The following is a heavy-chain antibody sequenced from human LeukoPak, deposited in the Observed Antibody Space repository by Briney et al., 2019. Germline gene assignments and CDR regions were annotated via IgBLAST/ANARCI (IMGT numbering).Heavy chain of an antibody. CDR3: ASPGYCSGGSCYDFDY. V-gene: IGHV1-69*13. Sequence: SVKVSCKASGYTFIDYYIHWVRQAPGQGLEWMGGIIPIFGTANYAQKFQGRVTITADESTSTAYMELSSLRSEDTAVYYCASPGYCSGGSCYDFDYWGQGTLVTVSS. CDR1: GYTFIDYY. J-gene: IGHJ4*02. D-gene: IGHD2-15*01. CDR2: IIPIFGTA.